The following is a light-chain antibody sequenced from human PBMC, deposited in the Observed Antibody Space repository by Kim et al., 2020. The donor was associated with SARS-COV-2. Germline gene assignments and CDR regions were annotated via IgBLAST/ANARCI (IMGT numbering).Light chain of an antibody. V-gene: IGKV1-39*01. J-gene: IGKJ2*01. Sequence: DIQMTHSPSSLSASVGDRVTITCRASQSISSYLNWYQQKPGKAPKLLIYAASSLQSGVPSRFSGSGSGTDFTLTISSLQPEEFATDDCQQSYSTPQTFGQGTKVE. CDR3: QQSYSTPQT. CDR2: AAS. CDR1: QSISSY.